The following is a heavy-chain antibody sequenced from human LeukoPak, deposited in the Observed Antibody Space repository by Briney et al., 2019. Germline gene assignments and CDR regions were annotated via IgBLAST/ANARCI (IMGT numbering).Heavy chain of an antibody. CDR3: ARFFYYSCGYPLPLPYYYYGMDV. J-gene: IGHJ6*02. D-gene: IGHD3-22*01. Sequence: RASVKVSCKASGYTFTSYYMHWVRQAPGQGLEWMGIINPSGGSTSYAQKFQGRVTMTRDTSTSTVYMELSSLRSEDTAVYYCARFFYYSCGYPLPLPYYYYGMDVWGQGTTVTVSS. V-gene: IGHV1-46*01. CDR1: GYTFTSYY. CDR2: INPSGGST.